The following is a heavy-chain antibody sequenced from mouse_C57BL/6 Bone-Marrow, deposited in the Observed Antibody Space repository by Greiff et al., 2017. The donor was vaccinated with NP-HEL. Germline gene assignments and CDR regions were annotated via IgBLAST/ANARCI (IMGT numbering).Heavy chain of an antibody. CDR1: GFSLTSYG. V-gene: IGHV2-5*01. D-gene: IGHD1-1*01. Sequence: QVQLQQSGPGLVQPSQSLSITCTVSGFSLTSYGVHWVRQSPGKGLEWLGVIWRGGSTDYNAAFMSRLSITKDNSKSQVFFKMNSLQADDTAIYYCAKQFYYYGSSPYWYFDVWGTGTTVTVSS. J-gene: IGHJ1*03. CDR2: IWRGGST. CDR3: AKQFYYYGSSPYWYFDV.